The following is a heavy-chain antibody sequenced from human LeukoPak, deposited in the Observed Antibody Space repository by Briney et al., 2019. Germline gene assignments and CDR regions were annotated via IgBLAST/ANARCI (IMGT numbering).Heavy chain of an antibody. J-gene: IGHJ6*03. CDR3: ARAYYDILTGSQIYYYYYYYMDV. Sequence: SVKVSCKASGGTFSSYAISWVRQAPGQGLEWMGGIIPIFGTANYAQKFQGRVTITADKSTSTAYMELSSLRSEDTAVYYCARAYYDILTGSQIYYYYYYYMDVWGKGTTVTVSS. D-gene: IGHD3-9*01. CDR1: GGTFSSYA. V-gene: IGHV1-69*06. CDR2: IIPIFGTA.